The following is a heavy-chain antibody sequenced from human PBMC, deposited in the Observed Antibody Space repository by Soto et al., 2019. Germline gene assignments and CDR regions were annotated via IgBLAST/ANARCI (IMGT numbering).Heavy chain of an antibody. V-gene: IGHV3-11*01. CDR3: ARDRKLTMIDYYGMDV. CDR1: GFTFSDYY. J-gene: IGHJ6*02. D-gene: IGHD3-22*01. CDR2: ISSSGSTI. Sequence: GGSLRLSCAASGFTFSDYYMSWIRQAPGKGLEWVSYISSSGSTIYYADSVKGRFTISRDNAKNSLYLQMNSLRAEDTAVYYCARDRKLTMIDYYGMDVWGQGTTVTVSS.